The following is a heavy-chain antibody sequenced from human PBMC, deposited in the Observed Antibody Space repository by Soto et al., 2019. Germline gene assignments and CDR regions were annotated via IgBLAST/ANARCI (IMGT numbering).Heavy chain of an antibody. CDR2: IIPIFGTA. V-gene: IGHV1-69*13. CDR3: ARAGGSYPPTQNWFDP. D-gene: IGHD1-26*01. J-gene: IGHJ5*02. Sequence: SVKVSCKASGYSFTTYGISWVRQAPGQGLEWMGGIIPIFGTANYAQKFQGRVTITADESTSTAYMELSSLRSEDTAVYYCARAGGSYPPTQNWFDPWG. CDR1: GYSFTTYG.